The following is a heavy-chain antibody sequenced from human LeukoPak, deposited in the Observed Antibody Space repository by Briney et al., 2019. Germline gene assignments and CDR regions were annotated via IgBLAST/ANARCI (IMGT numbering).Heavy chain of an antibody. CDR1: GFTFSSYA. Sequence: GGSLRLSCAASGFTFSSYAMSWVRQAPGKGLEWVSAISGSGGSTYYADSVKGRFTISRDNSKNTLYLQMNSLRAEDTAVYYCAKSHVLPWFGEMGHFDYWGQGTLVTVSS. CDR3: AKSHVLPWFGEMGHFDY. V-gene: IGHV3-23*01. CDR2: ISGSGGST. J-gene: IGHJ4*02. D-gene: IGHD3-10*01.